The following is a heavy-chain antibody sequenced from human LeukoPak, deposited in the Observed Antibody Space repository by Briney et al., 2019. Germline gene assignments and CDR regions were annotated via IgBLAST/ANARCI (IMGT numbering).Heavy chain of an antibody. CDR1: GGSFNGYH. D-gene: IGHD4-17*01. CDR2: INRTEST. V-gene: IGHV4-34*03. Sequence: SETLSLTCAVYGGSFNGYHWSWIRQPPGKGLEWIGEINRTESTNYDPSLKSRVTISVDTSKNQFSLKLSSVTAADTAVYYCAMGTVTTPIWGQGTLVTVSS. CDR3: AMGTVTTPI. J-gene: IGHJ4*02.